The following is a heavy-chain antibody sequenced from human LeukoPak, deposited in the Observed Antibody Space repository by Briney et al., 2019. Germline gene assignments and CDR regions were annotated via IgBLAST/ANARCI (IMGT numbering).Heavy chain of an antibody. CDR3: ARVNGARWFDP. CDR2: IYYSGST. V-gene: IGHV4-61*01. Sequence: PSETLSRNCTVSGGSVSSGSYYWSWIRQPPGKGLEWIGYIYYSGSTNYNPSLKSRVTISVDTSKNQFSLKLSSVTAADTAVYYCARVNGARWFDPWGQGTLVTVSS. J-gene: IGHJ5*02. CDR1: GGSVSSGSYY.